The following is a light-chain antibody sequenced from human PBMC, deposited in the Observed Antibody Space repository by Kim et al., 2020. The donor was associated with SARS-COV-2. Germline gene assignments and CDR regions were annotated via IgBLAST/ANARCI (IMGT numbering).Light chain of an antibody. CDR2: AAS. J-gene: IGKJ2*03. V-gene: IGKV1-39*01. Sequence: ASVGDRVTITCRASQSISSYLNWYQQKPGKASKLLIYAASSLQSGVPSRFSGSGSGTDFTLTISSLQPEDFATYYCQQSYSTPYSFGQGTKLEI. CDR1: QSISSY. CDR3: QQSYSTPYS.